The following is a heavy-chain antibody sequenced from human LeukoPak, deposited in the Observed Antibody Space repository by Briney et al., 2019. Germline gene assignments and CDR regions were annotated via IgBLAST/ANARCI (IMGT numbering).Heavy chain of an antibody. J-gene: IGHJ4*02. CDR1: GYTFTSYG. Sequence: GASVKVSCKASGYTFTSYGISWVRQAPGQGLEWMGWISAYNGNTNYAQKFQGRVTMTRDTSISTAYMELSRLRSDDTAVYYCARDVAAAEYYFDYWGQGTLVTVSS. CDR2: ISAYNGNT. V-gene: IGHV1-18*01. CDR3: ARDVAAAEYYFDY. D-gene: IGHD6-13*01.